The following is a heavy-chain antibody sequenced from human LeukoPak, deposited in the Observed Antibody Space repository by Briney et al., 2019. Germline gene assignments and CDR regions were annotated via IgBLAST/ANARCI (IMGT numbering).Heavy chain of an antibody. Sequence: ASVKVSCKASGYTFTGYYMNWVRQAPGQGLEWMGWINPNSGGTNYAQKFQGRVTMTRDTSISTAYVELSSLRSEDTAVYYCARVRAYSYGFDYWGQGTLVTVSS. J-gene: IGHJ4*02. V-gene: IGHV1-2*02. CDR2: INPNSGGT. D-gene: IGHD5-18*01. CDR1: GYTFTGYY. CDR3: ARVRAYSYGFDY.